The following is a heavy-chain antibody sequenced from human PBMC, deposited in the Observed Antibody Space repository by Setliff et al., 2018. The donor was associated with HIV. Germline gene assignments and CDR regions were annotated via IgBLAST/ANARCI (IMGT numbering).Heavy chain of an antibody. J-gene: IGHJ3*02. D-gene: IGHD7-27*01. CDR1: GFTFSSYE. Sequence: LRLSCAASGFTFSSYEMNWVRQAPGKGLEWVSYISSGGGTIYYADSVKGRFTISRDNAKISLYLQMNSLRAEDTAVYYCARELLGRDAFDIWGQGTMVTVSS. CDR2: ISSGGGTI. CDR3: ARELLGRDAFDI. V-gene: IGHV3-48*03.